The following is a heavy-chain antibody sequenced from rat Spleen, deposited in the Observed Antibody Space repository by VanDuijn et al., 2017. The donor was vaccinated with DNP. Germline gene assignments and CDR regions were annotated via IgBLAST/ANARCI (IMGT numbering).Heavy chain of an antibody. Sequence: QVRLRESGPGLVQPSHTLSLTCTVSGFSLTSYAVSWVRQTPGKGLEWMGFIRSGGSTEYNSEFKTRLSISRDTSKNQVFLKMNSLQTEDTAIYFCTRYPFILRVFDYWGQGVMVTVSS. J-gene: IGHJ2*01. CDR2: IRSGGST. CDR1: GFSLTSYA. D-gene: IGHD1-7*01. CDR3: TRYPFILRVFDY. V-gene: IGHV2-1*01.